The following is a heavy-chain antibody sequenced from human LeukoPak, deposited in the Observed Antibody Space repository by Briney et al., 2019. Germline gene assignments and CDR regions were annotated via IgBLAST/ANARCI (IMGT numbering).Heavy chain of an antibody. D-gene: IGHD6-19*01. CDR3: ARDRGGWTFDN. CDR1: GFTFDDYG. CDR2: INWNGGST. V-gene: IGHV3-20*04. Sequence: GGSLRLSCAASGFTFDDYGMSWVRQAPGKGLEWASGINWNGGSTASADSVKGRFTISRDNAKNSLYLQMNSLRAEDTAFYYCARDRGGWTFDNWGQGTLVTVSS. J-gene: IGHJ4*02.